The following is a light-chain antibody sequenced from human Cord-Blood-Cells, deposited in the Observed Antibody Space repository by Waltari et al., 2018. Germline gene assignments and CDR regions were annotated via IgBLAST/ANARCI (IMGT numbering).Light chain of an antibody. V-gene: IGLV2-11*01. CDR2: DVS. CDR3: CSYAGSYTWV. Sequence: SALPHPRQVSGSPGKPSPSSSTETRGDVGGYNYSSWYQQHPGKAPKLMIYDVSKRPSGVPDRFSGSKSGNTASLTISGLQAEDEADYYCCSYAGSYTWVFGGGTKLTVL. J-gene: IGLJ3*02. CDR1: RGDVGGYNY.